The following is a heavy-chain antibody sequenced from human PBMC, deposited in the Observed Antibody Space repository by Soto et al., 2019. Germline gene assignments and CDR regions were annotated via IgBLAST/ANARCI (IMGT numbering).Heavy chain of an antibody. D-gene: IGHD3-16*01. J-gene: IGHJ6*02. V-gene: IGHV1-69*05. CDR2: IVPVLGTS. CDR3: ARDSPGGGYYYGMDV. Sequence: VASVKVSCKASGGSFSSYAISWVRQAPGQGLEWMGGIVPVLGTSHSAQKFQGRVTFSTDDSTTTAYMELSSLRSEDTAVYYCARDSPGGGYYYGMDVWRQGTTVTVSS. CDR1: GGSFSSYA.